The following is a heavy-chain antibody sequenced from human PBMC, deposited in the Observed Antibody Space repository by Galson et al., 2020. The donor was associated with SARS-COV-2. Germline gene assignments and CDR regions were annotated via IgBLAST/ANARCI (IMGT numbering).Heavy chain of an antibody. CDR2: ITQDGRAK. Sequence: GGPLRLSCPASGFTFSSYWMSWVRQAPGKGLEWLAHITQDGRAKSSVASVKGRFTISRDNAKNSLNLQMTSLRAEDTAVYYCARAPGYCSTISGYTGKLFDYWGQGTRVTVAS. CDR1: GFTFSSYW. D-gene: IGHD2-2*02. CDR3: ARAPGYCSTISGYTGKLFDY. J-gene: IGHJ4*02. V-gene: IGHV3-7*04.